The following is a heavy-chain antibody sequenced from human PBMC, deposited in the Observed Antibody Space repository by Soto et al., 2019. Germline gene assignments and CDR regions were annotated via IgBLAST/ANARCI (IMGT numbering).Heavy chain of an antibody. CDR1: GFTFSSYW. Sequence: EVQLVESGGGLVQPGGSLRLSCAASGFTFSSYWMSWVRQAPGKGLEWVANIKQDGSEKYYVDSVKGRFTISRDNAKNSLYLQMNSLRAEGTAVYYCARDIAVAANWFDPWGQGTLVTVSS. J-gene: IGHJ5*02. CDR3: ARDIAVAANWFDP. V-gene: IGHV3-7*01. CDR2: IKQDGSEK. D-gene: IGHD6-19*01.